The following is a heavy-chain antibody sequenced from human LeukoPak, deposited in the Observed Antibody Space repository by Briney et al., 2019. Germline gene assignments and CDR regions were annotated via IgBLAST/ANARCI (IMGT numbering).Heavy chain of an antibody. CDR2: IIPIFGTA. V-gene: IGHV1-69*06. CDR1: GYTFTSYD. CDR3: ARVIPQKWELPGKWFDP. D-gene: IGHD1-26*01. J-gene: IGHJ5*02. Sequence: SVKVSCKASGYTFTSYDINWVRQAPGQGLEWMGGIIPIFGTANYAQKFQGRVTITADKSTSTAYMELSSLRSDDTAVYYCARVIPQKWELPGKWFDPWGQGTLVTVSS.